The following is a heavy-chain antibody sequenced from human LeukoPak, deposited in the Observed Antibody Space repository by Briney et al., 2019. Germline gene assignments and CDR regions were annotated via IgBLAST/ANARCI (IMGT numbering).Heavy chain of an antibody. CDR1: NYNFSDYT. V-gene: IGHV1-18*01. J-gene: IGHJ4*02. CDR2: ISPMNGDT. D-gene: IGHD4-17*01. Sequence: ASVKVSCKASNYNFSDYTLNWVRQAAGQDLEWMGWISPMNGDTNPAHRIQGRITMITETVTTTVFIDLRNLTSDATAVYFLSRGPLYGDYYCDFGDQGTLVTV. CDR3: SRGPLYGDYYCDF.